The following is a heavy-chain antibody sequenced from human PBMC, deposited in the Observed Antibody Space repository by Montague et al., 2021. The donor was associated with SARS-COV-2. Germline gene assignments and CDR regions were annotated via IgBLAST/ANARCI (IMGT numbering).Heavy chain of an antibody. D-gene: IGHD3-22*01. J-gene: IGHJ6*02. V-gene: IGHV4-59*01. CDR2: IYYSWST. CDR1: GGSISSYY. Sequence: SETLSLTCTVSGGSISSYYWSWIRQPPGKGLEWIGYIYYSWSTNYNPSLKSRGTISVDTSKNQFPLKLSSVTAADTAVYYCARDYYYYDSSAGYYSGMDAWGQGTMVTVSS. CDR3: ARDYYYYDSSAGYYSGMDA.